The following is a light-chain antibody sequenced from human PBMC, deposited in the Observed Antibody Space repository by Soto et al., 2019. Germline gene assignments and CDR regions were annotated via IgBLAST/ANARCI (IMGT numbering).Light chain of an antibody. Sequence: DIVMTQSPDSLAVSLGERATINCKSSQSVLYSSNNKNYLAWYQQKPGQPPKLLIYWASTRESGVPDRFSGSGSGTDFTLTISSLQADDVAVYYCQQYYSPLTFGGGTKVEIK. CDR1: QSVLYSSNNKNY. CDR2: WAS. V-gene: IGKV4-1*01. CDR3: QQYYSPLT. J-gene: IGKJ4*01.